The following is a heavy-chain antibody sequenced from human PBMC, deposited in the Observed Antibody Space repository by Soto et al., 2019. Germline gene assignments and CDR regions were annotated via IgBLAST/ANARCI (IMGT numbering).Heavy chain of an antibody. D-gene: IGHD5-18*01. J-gene: IGHJ4*02. V-gene: IGHV3-43*01. Sequence: PGGSLRLSCAASGFTFDDYTMQWVRQARGKGLEWVSLISWDGGITYYADSLKGRFTISRDNSKNSLYLQMNSLTTEDTALYYCAKAGAYNYGSYFDYWGQGTLVTVSS. CDR2: ISWDGGIT. CDR1: GFTFDDYT. CDR3: AKAGAYNYGSYFDY.